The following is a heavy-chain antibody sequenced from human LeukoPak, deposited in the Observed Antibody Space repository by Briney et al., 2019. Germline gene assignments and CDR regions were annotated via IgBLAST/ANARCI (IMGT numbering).Heavy chain of an antibody. V-gene: IGHV4-59*08. CDR1: GGSISSYY. CDR2: IYYSGST. J-gene: IGHJ4*02. CDR3: ARAFGYGAAAGTFGY. Sequence: SETLSLTCTVSGGSISSYYWSWIRQPPGKGLEWIGYIYYSGSTNYNPSLKSRVTISVDTSKNQFSLKLSSVTAADTAVYYCARAFGYGAAAGTFGYWGQGTLVTVSS. D-gene: IGHD6-13*01.